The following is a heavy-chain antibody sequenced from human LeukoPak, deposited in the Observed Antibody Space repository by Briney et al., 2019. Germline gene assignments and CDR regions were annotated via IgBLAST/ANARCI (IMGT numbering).Heavy chain of an antibody. D-gene: IGHD1-1*01. Sequence: GGSLRLSCAASGFTFSDYDMHWVRQATGKGLEWVSAIGTAGDTYYTGSVKGRFTISRENAKNSLYLQMNSLSAGDTAVYYCARVAKERVGGVYYFDYWGQGTLVTVSS. J-gene: IGHJ4*02. V-gene: IGHV3-13*01. CDR3: ARVAKERVGGVYYFDY. CDR1: GFTFSDYD. CDR2: IGTAGDT.